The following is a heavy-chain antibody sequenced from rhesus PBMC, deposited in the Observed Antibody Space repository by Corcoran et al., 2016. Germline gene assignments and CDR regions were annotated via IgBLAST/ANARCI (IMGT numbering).Heavy chain of an antibody. Sequence: EVQLVESGGGLAKPGGSLRLSCAASGFSFSDSYMDWVRQAPGKGLEWVSRISNGGGSTWYADSVKGRFTISRENAKNTLYLQMNSLRAEDTAVYYCAYFYCTGSGCPSLDSWGQGVVVTVSS. V-gene: IGHV3-178*01. CDR3: AYFYCTGSGCPSLDS. CDR2: ISNGGGST. CDR1: GFSFSDSY. D-gene: IGHD2-21*01. J-gene: IGHJ6*01.